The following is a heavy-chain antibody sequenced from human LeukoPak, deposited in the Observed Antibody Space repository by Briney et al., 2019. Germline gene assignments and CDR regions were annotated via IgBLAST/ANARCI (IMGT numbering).Heavy chain of an antibody. CDR3: ARGYYDRGLDP. CDR2: IYYSGST. CDR1: GGSISSYY. J-gene: IGHJ5*02. V-gene: IGHV4-59*01. D-gene: IGHD3-22*01. Sequence: SETLSLTCTVSGGSISSYYWSWIRQPPGKGLEWIGYIYYSGSTNYNPSLKSRVTISVDMSKNQFSLKLSSVTAADTAVYYCARGYYDRGLDPWGQGTLVTVSS.